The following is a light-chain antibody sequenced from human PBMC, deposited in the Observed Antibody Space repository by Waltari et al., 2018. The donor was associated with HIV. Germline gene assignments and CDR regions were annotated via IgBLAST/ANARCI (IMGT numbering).Light chain of an antibody. V-gene: IGKV4-1*01. Sequence: DIVMTQSPDSLAVSLGERATINCKSSQSVLFSSNNKNYLAWYQQKPGHPPKLLIYWASTRESGVPDRFSGSGSGTDFTLTISSLQAEDVAVYYCQQYYITPFTFGPGTTVDIK. CDR3: QQYYITPFT. J-gene: IGKJ3*01. CDR1: QSVLFSSNNKNY. CDR2: WAS.